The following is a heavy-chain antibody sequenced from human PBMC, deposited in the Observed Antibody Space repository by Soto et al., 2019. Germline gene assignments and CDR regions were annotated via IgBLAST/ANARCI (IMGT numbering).Heavy chain of an antibody. D-gene: IGHD3-22*01. Sequence: GGSLRLSCAASGFTFSSYAMSWVRQAPGKGLEWVSAISGSGGSTYYADSVKGRFTISRDNSKNTLYLQMNSLRAEDTAVYYCAKVQPPYDSSGYYYSEGNYYYYGMDVWGQGTTVTVSS. V-gene: IGHV3-23*01. CDR1: GFTFSSYA. CDR3: AKVQPPYDSSGYYYSEGNYYYYGMDV. J-gene: IGHJ6*02. CDR2: ISGSGGST.